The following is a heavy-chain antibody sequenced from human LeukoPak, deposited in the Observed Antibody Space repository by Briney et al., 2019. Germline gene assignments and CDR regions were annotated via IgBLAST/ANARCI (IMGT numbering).Heavy chain of an antibody. CDR1: GGSISSSSYY. D-gene: IGHD2-15*01. V-gene: IGHV4-39*01. CDR2: IYYSGST. Sequence: NPSETLSLTCTVSGGSISSSSYYWGWIRQPPGKGLEWIGSIYYSGSTYYNPSLKSRVTISVDTSKNQFSLKLSSVTAADTAVYYCARSSHVVYFDYWGQGTLVTVS. J-gene: IGHJ4*02. CDR3: ARSSHVVYFDY.